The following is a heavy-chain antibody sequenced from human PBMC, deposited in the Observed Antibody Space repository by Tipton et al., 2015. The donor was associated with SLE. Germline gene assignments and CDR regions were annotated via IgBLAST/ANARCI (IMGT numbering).Heavy chain of an antibody. J-gene: IGHJ6*02. D-gene: IGHD2-15*01. CDR1: GYSISSGYY. CDR2: INHSGST. V-gene: IGHV4-38-2*01. Sequence: TLSLTCAVSGYSISSGYYWGWIRQPPGKGLEWIGEINHSGSTNYNPSLKSRVTISVDTSKNQFSLKLSSVTAADTAVYYCARVPTYGPLVGYYYGMDVWGQGTTVTVSS. CDR3: ARVPTYGPLVGYYYGMDV.